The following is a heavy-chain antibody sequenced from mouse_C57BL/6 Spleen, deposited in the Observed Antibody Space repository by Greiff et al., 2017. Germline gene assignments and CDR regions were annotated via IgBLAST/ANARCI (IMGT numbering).Heavy chain of an antibody. V-gene: IGHV3-6*01. CDR1: GYSITSGYY. CDR2: ISYDGSN. Sequence: EVKLMESGPGLVKPSPSLSLTCSVTGYSITSGYYWNWIRQFPGNKLEWMGYISYDGSNNYNPSLKNRISITRDTSKNQFFLTLNSVTTEDTATYYCARDRGAMDYWGQGTSVTVSS. D-gene: IGHD3-1*01. CDR3: ARDRGAMDY. J-gene: IGHJ4*01.